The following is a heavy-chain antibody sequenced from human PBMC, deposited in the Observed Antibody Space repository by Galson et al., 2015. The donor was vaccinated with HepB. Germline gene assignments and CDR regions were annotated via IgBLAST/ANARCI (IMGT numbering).Heavy chain of an antibody. Sequence: FTFSNHWMSWVRQAPGKRPEWVANLNQYGSVMYYVDSVKGRFTISRDNAKNSLYLQMNSLRAEDTAVYFCARENDRSGFYPTDCWGQGTLVTVSS. CDR1: FTFSNHW. V-gene: IGHV3-7*03. D-gene: IGHD3-22*01. J-gene: IGHJ4*02. CDR2: LNQYGSVM. CDR3: ARENDRSGFYPTDC.